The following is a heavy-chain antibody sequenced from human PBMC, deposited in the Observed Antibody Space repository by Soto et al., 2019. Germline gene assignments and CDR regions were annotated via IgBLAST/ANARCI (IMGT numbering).Heavy chain of an antibody. V-gene: IGHV4-31*03. J-gene: IGHJ4*02. CDR2: IYYSGST. D-gene: IGHD2-15*01. Sequence: QVQLQESGPGLVKPSQTLSLTCTVSSGSISSGGYFWSWIRQHPGKGLEWIGYIYYSGSTYYNPSLKSRVTISVDTSKNQFSLELSSVTAADTAVYYCARGPGFGGNSFDYWGQGTLVTVSS. CDR3: ARGPGFGGNSFDY. CDR1: SGSISSGGYF.